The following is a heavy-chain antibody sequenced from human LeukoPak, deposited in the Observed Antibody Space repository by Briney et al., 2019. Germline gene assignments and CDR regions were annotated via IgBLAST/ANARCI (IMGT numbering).Heavy chain of an antibody. V-gene: IGHV4-4*07. Sequence: SETLSLTCTVSGGSISSYYWSWIRQPAGKGLEWIGRIYTSGSTNFNPSLESRVTMSVDTSKTQFSLKLSSVTAADTAVYYCARGEEYSGYPHWFDPWGQGTLVTVSS. CDR2: IYTSGST. CDR1: GGSISSYY. CDR3: ARGEEYSGYPHWFDP. D-gene: IGHD5-12*01. J-gene: IGHJ5*02.